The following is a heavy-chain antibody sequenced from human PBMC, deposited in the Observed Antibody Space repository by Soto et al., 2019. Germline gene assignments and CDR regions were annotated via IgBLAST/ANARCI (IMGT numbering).Heavy chain of an antibody. Sequence: SLRLSCAASGFTFSSYGMHWVRQAPGKGLEWEAVIWFDGSNKYYADSVKGRFTISRDNSKNTLYLQMNSLRAEDTAVYYCAREGSKDYDFWSGYFGPHEPVEDMDVWRKGTTVTVSS. CDR2: IWFDGSNK. CDR3: AREGSKDYDFWSGYFGPHEPVEDMDV. CDR1: GFTFSSYG. D-gene: IGHD3-3*01. V-gene: IGHV3-33*01. J-gene: IGHJ6*03.